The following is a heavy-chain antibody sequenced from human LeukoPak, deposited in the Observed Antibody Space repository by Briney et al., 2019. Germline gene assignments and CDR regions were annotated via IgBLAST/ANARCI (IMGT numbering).Heavy chain of an antibody. CDR2: ISYDGSNK. CDR1: GFTFSSYA. D-gene: IGHD5-12*01. CDR3: AREIVDIVATIPGY. V-gene: IGHV3-30*04. J-gene: IGHJ4*02. Sequence: GGSLRLSCAASGFTFSSYAMHWVRQAPGKGLEWVAVISYDGSNKYYADSVKGRFTISRDTSKNTLYLQMNSLRAEDTAVYYCAREIVDIVATIPGYWGQGTLVTVSP.